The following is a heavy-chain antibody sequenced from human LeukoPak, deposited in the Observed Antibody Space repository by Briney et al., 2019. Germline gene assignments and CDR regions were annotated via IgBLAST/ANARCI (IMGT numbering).Heavy chain of an antibody. V-gene: IGHV3-23*01. CDR2: ISGSGGSI. J-gene: IGHJ4*02. Sequence: GGSLRLSCAASGFTLSNYAMSWVRQAPGKGLEWVSAISGSGGSIYYADSVKGRFTISRDNSKNTLYLQMNSLRAEDTAVYYCAKLGIVVVVAATFDYWGQGTLVTVSP. CDR3: AKLGIVVVVAATFDY. D-gene: IGHD2-15*01. CDR1: GFTLSNYA.